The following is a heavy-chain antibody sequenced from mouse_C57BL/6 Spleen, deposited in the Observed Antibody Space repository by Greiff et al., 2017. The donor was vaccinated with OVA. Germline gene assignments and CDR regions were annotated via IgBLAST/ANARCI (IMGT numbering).Heavy chain of an antibody. D-gene: IGHD1-1*01. CDR1: GYAFSSSW. CDR2: IYPGDGDT. Sequence: VMLVESGPELVKPGASVKISCKASGYAFSSSWMNWVKQRPGKGLEWIGRIYPGDGDTNYNGKFKGKATLTADKSSSTAYMQLSSLTSEDSAVYFCARAGYYGSSWYFDVWGTGTTVTVSS. J-gene: IGHJ1*03. V-gene: IGHV1-82*01. CDR3: ARAGYYGSSWYFDV.